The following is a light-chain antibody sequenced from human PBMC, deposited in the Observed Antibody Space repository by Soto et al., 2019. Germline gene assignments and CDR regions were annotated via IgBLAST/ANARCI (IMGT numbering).Light chain of an antibody. CDR1: SSDIGGHHF. CDR2: EVT. CDR3: SSYTSSSLYV. Sequence: QSVLPQPASVSGSPGHSITISCTGTSSDIGGHHFVSWYQQQSGKAPKLVIYEVTDRPSGVSDRFSGSKSGNTASLTISGLQPEDEADYYCSSYTSSSLYVFGTGTKVTVL. V-gene: IGLV2-14*01. J-gene: IGLJ1*01.